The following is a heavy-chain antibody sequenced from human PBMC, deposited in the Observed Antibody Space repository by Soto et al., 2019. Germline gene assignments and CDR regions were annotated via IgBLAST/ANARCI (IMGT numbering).Heavy chain of an antibody. V-gene: IGHV4-61*01. CDR2: IYYSGST. Sequence: SETLSLTCTVSGGSVSSGSYYWSWIRQPPGKGLEWIGYIYYSGSTNYNPSLKSRVTISVDTSKNQFSLKLSSVTAADTAVYYCARGDYDFWCGYSIAWFDSWGQGTLVTVS. CDR3: ARGDYDFWCGYSIAWFDS. CDR1: GGSVSSGSYY. D-gene: IGHD3-3*01. J-gene: IGHJ5*01.